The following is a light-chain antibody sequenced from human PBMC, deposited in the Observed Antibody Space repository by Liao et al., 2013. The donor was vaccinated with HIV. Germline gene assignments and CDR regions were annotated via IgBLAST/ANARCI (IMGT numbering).Light chain of an antibody. CDR1: NIGSES. V-gene: IGLV3-21*04. CDR3: QVWDSSSDHWV. CDR2: YDS. Sequence: SYELTQPPSVSVAPGKTAIITCGGNNIGSESVHWYQQKPGQAPVLVISYDSDRPSGIPERFSGSNSGNTATLIISRVEAGDEADYFCQVWDSSSDHWVFGGGTKLTVL. J-gene: IGLJ3*02.